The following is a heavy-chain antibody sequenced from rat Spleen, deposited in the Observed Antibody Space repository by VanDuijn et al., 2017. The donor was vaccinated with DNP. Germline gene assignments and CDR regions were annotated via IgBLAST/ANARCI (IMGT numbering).Heavy chain of an antibody. Sequence: EVKLVESGGGLVQPGRSLKLSCVASGFNFNDHWMGWVRLAPGKGLEWIGEINKDSRTRKYSPSLKERLTISRDNAQNTLYLQMNKLGSEDTAIYYCAKGPNYGGWSDYFDYWGQGVMVTVSS. CDR3: AKGPNYGGWSDYFDY. J-gene: IGHJ2*01. CDR2: INKDSRTR. V-gene: IGHV4-2*01. D-gene: IGHD1-11*01. CDR1: GFNFNDHW.